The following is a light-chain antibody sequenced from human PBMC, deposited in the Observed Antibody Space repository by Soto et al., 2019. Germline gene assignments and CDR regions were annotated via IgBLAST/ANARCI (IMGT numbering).Light chain of an antibody. CDR3: QQYNNWPPIT. Sequence: EIVMTQSPSTLSVSPGERATLYCRASQSVNSNLAWYQQKPGQAPRLLIYGASTRATGIPARFSGSGSGTDFTLTISSLQSEDFAVYYCQQYNNWPPITFGQGTRLEIK. CDR1: QSVNSN. J-gene: IGKJ5*01. V-gene: IGKV3D-15*01. CDR2: GAS.